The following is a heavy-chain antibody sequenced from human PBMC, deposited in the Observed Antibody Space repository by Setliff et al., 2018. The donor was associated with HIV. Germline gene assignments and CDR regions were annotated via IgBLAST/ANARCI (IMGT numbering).Heavy chain of an antibody. J-gene: IGHJ4*02. Sequence: SETLSLTCTVSGGSINSGIYYWTWIRQPAGKGLEWLGRIHIGGNTNYNPSPKGRVTMSVDTSKNQFSLNLNSVTATDTAIYYCATERWLYQNFDSWGQGTQVTV. D-gene: IGHD3-16*01. V-gene: IGHV4-61*02. CDR1: GGSINSGIYY. CDR3: ATERWLYQNFDS. CDR2: IHIGGNT.